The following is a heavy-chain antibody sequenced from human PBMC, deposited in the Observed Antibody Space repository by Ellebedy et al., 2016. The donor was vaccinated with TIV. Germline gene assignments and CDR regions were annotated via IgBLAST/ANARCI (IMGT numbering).Heavy chain of an antibody. J-gene: IGHJ2*01. CDR1: GLTFSSYA. CDR3: ARATSGFDL. V-gene: IGHV3-23*01. CDR2: ISGSGGST. D-gene: IGHD6-19*01. Sequence: GESLKISCAASGLTFSSYAMSWVRQAPGKGLEWVSAISGSGGSTYYADSVKGRFTISRDNSKNTLYLQMNSLRAEDTAVNYCARATSGFDLWGRGTLVTVSS.